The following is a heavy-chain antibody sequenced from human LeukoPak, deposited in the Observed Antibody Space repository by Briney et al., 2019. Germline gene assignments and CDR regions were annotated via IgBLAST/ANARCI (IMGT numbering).Heavy chain of an antibody. CDR2: INTDGSST. D-gene: IGHD3-22*01. Sequence: GRSLRLSCAASGFSFSSYWMHWVRQAPGEGLVWVSRINTDGSSTTYADSVKGRFTISRDNAKNTLYLQMNSLRAEDTAVYYCTRSDYYHNSGYYYGYWGQGTLVTVSS. V-gene: IGHV3-74*01. CDR3: TRSDYYHNSGYYYGY. J-gene: IGHJ4*02. CDR1: GFSFSSYW.